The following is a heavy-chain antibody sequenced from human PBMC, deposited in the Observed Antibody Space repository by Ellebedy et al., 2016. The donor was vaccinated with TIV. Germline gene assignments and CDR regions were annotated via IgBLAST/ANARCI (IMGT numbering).Heavy chain of an antibody. J-gene: IGHJ4*02. CDR2: INPSGGST. CDR3: ARPPDGGNRWRYFDN. CDR1: GYTFTDYY. Sequence: AASVKVSCKASGYTFTDYYMYWVRQAPGQGLEWMGRINPSGGSTIYAQKFQGRVTMTMDTSASIVYMDLSSLTSGDTAVYYCARPPDGGNRWRYFDNWGQGTLVTVSS. V-gene: IGHV1-46*01. D-gene: IGHD4-23*01.